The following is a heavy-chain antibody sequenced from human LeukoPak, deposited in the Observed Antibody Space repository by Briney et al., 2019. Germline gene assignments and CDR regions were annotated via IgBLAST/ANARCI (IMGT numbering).Heavy chain of an antibody. CDR3: ARDLQNYDGSGYFQPDAFDI. J-gene: IGHJ3*02. CDR2: INPNSGGT. Sequence: ASVKVSCKASGYTFTAYYMHWVRRAPGQGLEWMGWINPNSGGTTYAQKFQGRVTMTRDTSISTAYMELSRLRSDDTAVYYCARDLQNYDGSGYFQPDAFDIWGQGTMVTVSS. V-gene: IGHV1-2*02. D-gene: IGHD3-22*01. CDR1: GYTFTAYY.